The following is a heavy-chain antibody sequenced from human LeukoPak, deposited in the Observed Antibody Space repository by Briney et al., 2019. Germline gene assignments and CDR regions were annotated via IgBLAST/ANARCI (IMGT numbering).Heavy chain of an antibody. CDR2: ISSSSSYI. CDR3: ARDFTYYYDSSGFLYYFDY. Sequence: GGSLRLSCAASGFTFSSYSMNWVRQAPGKGLEWVSSISSSSSYIYYADSVKGRFTISRENAKNSLYLQMNSLSAEDTPVYYCARDFTYYYDSSGFLYYFDYWGQGTLVTVSS. J-gene: IGHJ4*02. D-gene: IGHD3-22*01. CDR1: GFTFSSYS. V-gene: IGHV3-21*01.